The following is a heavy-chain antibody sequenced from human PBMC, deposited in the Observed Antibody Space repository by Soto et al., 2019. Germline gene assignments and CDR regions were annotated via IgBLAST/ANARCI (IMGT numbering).Heavy chain of an antibody. CDR2: IYYSEST. CDR3: ARRYGSVFYY. J-gene: IGHJ4*02. V-gene: IGHV4-59*01. D-gene: IGHD6-19*01. CDR1: GGSINNYY. Sequence: QVQLQESGPGLVKPSETLSLTCTVSGGSINNYYWSWIRQPPGKGLEWIGYIYYSESTNYNPSLKSRVTISVDTSKNQFSLKLSSVTAADTAVYYCARRYGSVFYYWGQGTLVTVSS.